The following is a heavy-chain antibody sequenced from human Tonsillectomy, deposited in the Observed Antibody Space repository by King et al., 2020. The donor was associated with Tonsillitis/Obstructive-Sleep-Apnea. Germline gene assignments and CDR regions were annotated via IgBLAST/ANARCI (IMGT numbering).Heavy chain of an antibody. CDR2: IYWNDDE. V-gene: IGHV2-5*01. D-gene: IGHD3-3*01. J-gene: IGHJ4*02. CDR1: GFSLDTSGVG. Sequence: TLKESGPTLVKPTQTLTLTCTFSGFSLDTSGVGVGWIRQPPGKALKWLALIYWNDDERYSPSLKSRLTITKETSKNQVVLTMTYMDPVDTATYFCARAYYDFWSNYSFDFWGQGTLVTVSS. CDR3: ARAYYDFWSNYSFDF.